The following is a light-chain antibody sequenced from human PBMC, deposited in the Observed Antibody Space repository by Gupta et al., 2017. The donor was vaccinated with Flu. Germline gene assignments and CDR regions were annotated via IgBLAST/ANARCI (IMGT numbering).Light chain of an antibody. CDR2: QDS. CDR1: VLTEAF. Sequence: DELTQAPSVSVSPGKTAVITCSGDVLTEAFVYWYQQKTGQAPVLVIFQDSERPSGIPDRFSGSSSGTTVTLPISCVQAEDAADYYCQTADRDYKWIFCGGTRLTV. CDR3: QTADRDYKWI. J-gene: IGLJ2*01. V-gene: IGLV3-25*03.